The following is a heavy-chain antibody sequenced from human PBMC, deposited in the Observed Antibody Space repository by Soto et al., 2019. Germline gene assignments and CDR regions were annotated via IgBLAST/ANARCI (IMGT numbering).Heavy chain of an antibody. CDR1: GGTFSSYA. CDR2: IIPISGTA. V-gene: IGHV1-69*01. Sequence: QVQLVQSGAEVMKPGSSVKVSCKASGGTFSSYAISWVRQAPGQGLEWMGGIIPISGTANYAENLQGRVTITADESTRTAYMELSSLRSDDTAVYYCARSQGSSTSLAIYYYYYYGMAVWGQGTTVTVSS. J-gene: IGHJ6*02. CDR3: ARSQGSSTSLAIYYYYYYGMAV. D-gene: IGHD2-2*01.